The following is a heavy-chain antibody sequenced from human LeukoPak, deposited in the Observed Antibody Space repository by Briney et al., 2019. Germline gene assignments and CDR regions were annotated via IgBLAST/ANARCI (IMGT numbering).Heavy chain of an antibody. J-gene: IGHJ4*02. V-gene: IGHV4-59*01. CDR2: IDNSGST. D-gene: IGHD3-3*01. CDR1: RGSISSYY. CDR3: ARGRITIFGVVIPHFDY. Sequence: SETLSLTCTVSRGSISSYYWSWIRQPPGKGLEWIGYIDNSGSTNSNPSLKSRVAMSVDTSKNEFSLKLSSVTAADTAVYYCARGRITIFGVVIPHFDYWGQGTLVTVSS.